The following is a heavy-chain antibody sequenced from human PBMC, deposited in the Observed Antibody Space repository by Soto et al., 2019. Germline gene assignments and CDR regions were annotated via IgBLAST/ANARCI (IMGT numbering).Heavy chain of an antibody. J-gene: IGHJ4*02. CDR3: ARANTGIYDFDY. V-gene: IGHV4-59*01. Sequence: QVQLQESGPGLVKPSETLSLTCTVSGDSISTYYWSWIRQPPGKGLEWIAYIYYSGSTNYNPSLKSRVTISLHPSKNQFSLTLNSVTTADTAVYYCARANTGIYDFDYWGQGILVTVSS. CDR1: GDSISTYY. CDR2: IYYSGST. D-gene: IGHD1-26*01.